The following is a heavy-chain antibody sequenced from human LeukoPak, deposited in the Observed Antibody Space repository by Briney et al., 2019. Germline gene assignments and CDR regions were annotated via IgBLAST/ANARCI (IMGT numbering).Heavy chain of an antibody. CDR3: ARDRAVADYYYYYMDV. CDR1: GYTFTGYY. J-gene: IGHJ6*03. V-gene: IGHV1-18*04. D-gene: IGHD6-19*01. CDR2: ISAYNGNT. Sequence: ASVKVSCKASGYTFTGYYMHWVRQAPGQGLEWMGWISAYNGNTNYAQKLQGRVTMTTDTSTSTAYMELRSLRSDDTAVYYCARDRAVADYYYYYMDVWGKGTTVTVSS.